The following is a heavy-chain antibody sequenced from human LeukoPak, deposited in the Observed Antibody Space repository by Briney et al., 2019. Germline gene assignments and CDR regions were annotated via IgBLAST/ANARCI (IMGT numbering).Heavy chain of an antibody. J-gene: IGHJ6*03. CDR1: GYIFTTYD. D-gene: IGHD6-13*01. CDR2: MNPNTGNT. Sequence: ASVKVSCKASGYIFTTYDINWVRLAPGQGLEWMAWMNPNTGNTGFAQKFQGRVTVSRNTDISTAYMELNSLRAEDTAIYYCAKVLPPWYSSRDDNYYMDVWGKGTTVTVSS. V-gene: IGHV1-8*03. CDR3: AKVLPPWYSSRDDNYYMDV.